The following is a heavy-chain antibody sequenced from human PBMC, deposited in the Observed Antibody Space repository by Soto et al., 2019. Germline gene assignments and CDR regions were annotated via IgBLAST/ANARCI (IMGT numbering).Heavy chain of an antibody. Sequence: PSETLSLTCTVSGGSISSYYWSWIRQPAGKGLEWIGRIYTSGSTNYNPSLKSRVTMSVDTSKNQFSLKLSSVTAVDTAVYYCARDWVVTAIPGEYYYGMDVWGQGTTVTVSS. J-gene: IGHJ6*02. CDR1: GGSISSYY. V-gene: IGHV4-4*07. CDR3: ARDWVVTAIPGEYYYGMDV. D-gene: IGHD2-21*02. CDR2: IYTSGST.